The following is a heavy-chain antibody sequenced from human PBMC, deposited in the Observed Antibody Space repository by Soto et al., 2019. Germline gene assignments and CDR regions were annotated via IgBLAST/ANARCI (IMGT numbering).Heavy chain of an antibody. Sequence: SVKVSCKASGGTFSSYAISWVRQAPGQGLEWMGGIIPIFGTANYAQKIQVRVTITAAESASTGYMELSSLRSEVTAVYYCASVGYSSGWYYFDYWGQGTPVTVYS. J-gene: IGHJ4*02. D-gene: IGHD6-19*01. V-gene: IGHV1-69*13. CDR1: GGTFSSYA. CDR2: IIPIFGTA. CDR3: ASVGYSSGWYYFDY.